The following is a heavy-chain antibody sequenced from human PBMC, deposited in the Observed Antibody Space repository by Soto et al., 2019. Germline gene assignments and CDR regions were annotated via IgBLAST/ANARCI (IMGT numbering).Heavy chain of an antibody. CDR2: IGQNGGGM. Sequence: ESGGGLVQPGGSLRLACAASGFTFSNYWMNWVRQAPGKGLEWVANIGQNGGGMNYVDSVRGRFTVSRDNAKNSLYLQMNSLRAEDTAVYYCARGTPKPGVDYWGQGTLVTVSS. D-gene: IGHD7-27*01. CDR1: GFTFSNYW. J-gene: IGHJ4*01. V-gene: IGHV3-7*03. CDR3: ARGTPKPGVDY.